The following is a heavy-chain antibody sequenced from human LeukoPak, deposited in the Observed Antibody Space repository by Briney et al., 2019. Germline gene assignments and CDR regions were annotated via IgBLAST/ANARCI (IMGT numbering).Heavy chain of an antibody. D-gene: IGHD3-9*01. Sequence: GASVKVSCKASGYTFTTYGLSWVRQAPGQGLEWLGWISTYDDNIKYAQSLQGRLTLTIDTSTSTAYMELRRLTSDDTAVYYCARETYSNILTGTDYWGPGTLVTVSS. CDR1: GYTFTTYG. CDR2: ISTYDDNI. J-gene: IGHJ4*02. CDR3: ARETYSNILTGTDY. V-gene: IGHV1-18*01.